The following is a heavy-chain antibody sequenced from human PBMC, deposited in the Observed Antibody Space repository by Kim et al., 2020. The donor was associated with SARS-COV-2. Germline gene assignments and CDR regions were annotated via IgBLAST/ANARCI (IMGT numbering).Heavy chain of an antibody. D-gene: IGHD1-26*01. CDR1: GFTFKNYV. CDR3: ANNAVGASAPFDY. J-gene: IGHJ4*02. Sequence: GGSLRLSCAASGFTFKNYVMSWVRQAPGKGLEWVSSITHSGGGTYYADSVKGRFTISRDNSKNTLYLNMDGLRADDTAFYYCANNAVGASAPFDYWAQGTLVSVYS. V-gene: IGHV3-23*01. CDR2: ITHSGGGT.